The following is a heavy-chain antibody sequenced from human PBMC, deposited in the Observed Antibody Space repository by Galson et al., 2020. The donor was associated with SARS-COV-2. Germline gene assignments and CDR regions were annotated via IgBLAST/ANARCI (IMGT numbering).Heavy chain of an antibody. Sequence: ASVKVSCKASGYTFTGYYMHWVRQAPGQGLEWMGWINPNSGGTNYAQKFQGRVTMTRDTSISTAYMELSRLRSDDTAVYYCARGPVIVVVPLRWFDPWGQGTLVTVSS. CDR3: ARGPVIVVVPLRWFDP. D-gene: IGHD2-2*01. CDR1: GYTFTGYY. J-gene: IGHJ5*02. CDR2: INPNSGGT. V-gene: IGHV1-2*02.